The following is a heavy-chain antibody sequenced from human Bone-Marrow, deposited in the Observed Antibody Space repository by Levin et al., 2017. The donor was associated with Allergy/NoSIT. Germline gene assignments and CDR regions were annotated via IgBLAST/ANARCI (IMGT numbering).Heavy chain of an antibody. CDR3: ARHLDYYYYMDV. CDR1: GGSISSSSYY. J-gene: IGHJ6*03. V-gene: IGHV4-39*01. Sequence: SQTLSLTCTVSGGSISSSSYYWGWIRQPPGKGLEWIGSIYYSGSTYYNPSLKSRVTISVDTSKNQFSLKLSSVTAADTAVYYCARHLDYYYYMDVWGKGTTVTVSS. CDR2: IYYSGST.